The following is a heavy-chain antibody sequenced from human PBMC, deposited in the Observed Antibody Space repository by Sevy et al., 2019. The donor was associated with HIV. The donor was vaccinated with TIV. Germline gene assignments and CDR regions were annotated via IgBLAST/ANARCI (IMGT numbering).Heavy chain of an antibody. V-gene: IGHV1-2*02. CDR3: ARGGIAAAGPSYYYYGMDV. Sequence: ASVKVSCKASGYTFTGYYMHWVRQAPGQGLEWMGWINPNSGGTNYEQKFQGRVTKTRDTSISTAYMELGRLRSDDTAVYYCARGGIAAAGPSYYYYGMDVWGQGTTVTVSS. D-gene: IGHD6-13*01. J-gene: IGHJ6*02. CDR2: INPNSGGT. CDR1: GYTFTGYY.